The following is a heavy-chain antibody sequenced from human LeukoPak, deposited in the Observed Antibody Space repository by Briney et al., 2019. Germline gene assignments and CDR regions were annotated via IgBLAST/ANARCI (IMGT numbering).Heavy chain of an antibody. CDR2: ISGSGGST. CDR3: AKVLKGSGIFDY. J-gene: IGHJ4*02. CDR1: GGSFSGYY. V-gene: IGHV3-23*01. D-gene: IGHD3-10*01. Sequence: ETLSLTCAVYGGSFSGYYWSWIRQPPGKGLEWVSAISGSGGSTYYADSVKGRFTISRDNSKNTLYLQMNSLRAEDTAVYYCAKVLKGSGIFDYWGQGTLVTVSS.